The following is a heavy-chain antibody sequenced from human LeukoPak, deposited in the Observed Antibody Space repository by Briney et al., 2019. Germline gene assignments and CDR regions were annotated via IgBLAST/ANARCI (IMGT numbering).Heavy chain of an antibody. V-gene: IGHV4-30-4*01. J-gene: IGHJ4*02. Sequence: PSETLSLTCTVSGGSISSGDYYWSWIRQPPGKGLEWIGYIYYSGSTHYNPSLKSRVTISVDTSKNQFFLKLSSVTAADTAVYYCARDPIEDRHFDYWGQGTLVTVSS. CDR2: IYYSGST. CDR1: GGSISSGDYY. CDR3: ARDPIEDRHFDY. D-gene: IGHD1-26*01.